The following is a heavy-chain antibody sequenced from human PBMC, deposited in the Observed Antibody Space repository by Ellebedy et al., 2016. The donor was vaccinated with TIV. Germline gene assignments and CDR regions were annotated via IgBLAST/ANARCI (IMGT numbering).Heavy chain of an antibody. Sequence: ASVKVSCKASGYTFTSYAIHWLRQAPGQRLEWMGWINAGNGNTKYSKKFQDRLIITRDASTSTAYMELSSLRSEDTAVFYCARVNSDNFWGGYFPEGMDVWGQGTTVTVSS. V-gene: IGHV1-3*01. CDR2: INAGNGNT. J-gene: IGHJ6*02. CDR1: GYTFTSYA. D-gene: IGHD3-3*01. CDR3: ARVNSDNFWGGYFPEGMDV.